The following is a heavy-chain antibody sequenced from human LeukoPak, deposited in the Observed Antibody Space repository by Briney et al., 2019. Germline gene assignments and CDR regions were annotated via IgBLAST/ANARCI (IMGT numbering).Heavy chain of an antibody. V-gene: IGHV1-2*02. Sequence: ASVKVSCQASGYTFTGHYMHWVRQAPGQGLEWMGWIDPNNGGTNYAQKFQGRVTMTRDTSISTAYLELSGLRSDDTAVYYCARERRVDSSSSSLDYWGQGTLVTVSS. CDR1: GYTFTGHY. CDR2: IDPNNGGT. CDR3: ARERRVDSSSSSLDY. D-gene: IGHD6-6*01. J-gene: IGHJ4*02.